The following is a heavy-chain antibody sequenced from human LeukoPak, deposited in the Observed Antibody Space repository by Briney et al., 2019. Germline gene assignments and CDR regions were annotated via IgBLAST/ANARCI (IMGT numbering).Heavy chain of an antibody. Sequence: PSETLSLTCAVYGGSFSGYYWSWIRQPPGKGLEWIGEINHSGSTNYNPSLKSRVTISVDTSKNQFSLKLSSVTAADTAVYYCARHFYETSGYLDYWGQGTLVTVSS. CDR2: INHSGST. D-gene: IGHD3-22*01. V-gene: IGHV4-34*01. CDR3: ARHFYETSGYLDY. CDR1: GGSFSGYY. J-gene: IGHJ4*02.